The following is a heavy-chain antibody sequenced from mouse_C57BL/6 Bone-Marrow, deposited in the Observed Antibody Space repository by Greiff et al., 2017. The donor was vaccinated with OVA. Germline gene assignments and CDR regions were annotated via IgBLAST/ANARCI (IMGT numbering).Heavy chain of an antibody. J-gene: IGHJ3*01. CDR3: ARSEVYYGSSAWFAY. CDR1: GYTFTDYN. CDR2: INPNNGGT. V-gene: IGHV1-22*01. D-gene: IGHD1-1*01. Sequence: EVQLQESGPELVKPGASVKMSCKASGYTFTDYNMHWVKQSHGKSLEWIGYINPNNGGTSYNQKFKGKATLTVNKSSSTAYMELRSLTSEDSAVYYCARSEVYYGSSAWFAYWGQGTLVTVSA.